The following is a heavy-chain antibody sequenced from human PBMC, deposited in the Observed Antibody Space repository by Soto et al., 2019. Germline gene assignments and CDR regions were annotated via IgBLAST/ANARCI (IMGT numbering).Heavy chain of an antibody. D-gene: IGHD5-18*01. V-gene: IGHV3-74*01. CDR2: INSDGSST. CDR1: GFTFSSYW. J-gene: IGHJ4*02. CDR3: AGPYSYGPFDY. Sequence: GGSLRLSCAASGFTFSSYWMHWVRQAPGKGLVWVSRINSDGSSTSYADSVKGRFTISRDNAKNTLYLQMNSLRAEDTAVYYCAGPYSYGPFDYWGQGTLVTVSS.